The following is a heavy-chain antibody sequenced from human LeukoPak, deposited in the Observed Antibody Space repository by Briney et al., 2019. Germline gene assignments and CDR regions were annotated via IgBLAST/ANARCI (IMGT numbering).Heavy chain of an antibody. CDR1: GFTVSSNY. J-gene: IGHJ4*02. CDR3: AKDRRAVAGVDYFDY. V-gene: IGHV3-23*01. D-gene: IGHD6-19*01. CDR2: ISGSGGST. Sequence: GGSLRLSCAASGFTVSSNYMSWVRQAPGKGLEWVSAISGSGGSTYYADSVKGRFTISRDNSKNTLYLQMNSLRAEDTAVYYCAKDRRAVAGVDYFDYWGQGTLVTVSS.